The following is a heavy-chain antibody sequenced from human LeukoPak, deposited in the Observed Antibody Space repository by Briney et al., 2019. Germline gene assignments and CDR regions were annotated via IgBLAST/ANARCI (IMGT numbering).Heavy chain of an antibody. J-gene: IGHJ3*02. CDR2: IYYSGST. D-gene: IGHD1-26*01. CDR3: ARYIVSYPHDAFDI. V-gene: IGHV4-61*01. CDR1: GGSISSGYY. Sequence: PSETLSLTCTVSGGSISSGYYWGWIRQPPGKGLEWIGYIYYSGSTSYNPSLKSRVTISVDTSKKQFSLKLSSVTAADTAFYYCARYIVSYPHDAFDIWGQGTMVTVSS.